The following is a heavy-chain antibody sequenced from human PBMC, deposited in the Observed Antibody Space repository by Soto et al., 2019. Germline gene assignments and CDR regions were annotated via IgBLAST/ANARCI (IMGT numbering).Heavy chain of an antibody. CDR2: INHSGST. CDR1: GGSFSGYY. Sequence: SETLSLTCAVYGGSFSGYYWSWIRQPPGKGLEWIGEINHSGSTNYNPSLKSRVTISVDTSKNQFSLKLSYVTAADTAVYYCARNRGVTAARGPTDMAPYYYYMDVWGKGTTVTVSS. V-gene: IGHV4-34*01. J-gene: IGHJ6*03. D-gene: IGHD2-2*01. CDR3: ARNRGVTAARGPTDMAPYYYYMDV.